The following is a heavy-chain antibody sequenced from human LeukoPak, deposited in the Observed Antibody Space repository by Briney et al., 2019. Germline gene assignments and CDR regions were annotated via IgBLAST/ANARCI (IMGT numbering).Heavy chain of an antibody. CDR1: GFTVSSDY. J-gene: IGHJ4*02. CDR2: IYSGGST. D-gene: IGHD2-2*02. Sequence: PGGSLRLSCAASGFTVSSDYMSWVRQAPGKGLEWVSVIYSGGSTYYADSVKGRFTISRDNSKNTLYLQMNSLRAEDTAVYYCARSGWVVPAAVPYFDYWGQGTLVTVSS. V-gene: IGHV3-66*01. CDR3: ARSGWVVPAAVPYFDY.